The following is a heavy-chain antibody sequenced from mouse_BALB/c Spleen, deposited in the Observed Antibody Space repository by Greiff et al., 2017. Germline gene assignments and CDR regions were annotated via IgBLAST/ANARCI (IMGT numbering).Heavy chain of an antibody. J-gene: IGHJ3*01. D-gene: IGHD1-1*01. CDR1: GFDFSRYW. CDR3: APYYYGSSRFAY. CDR2: INPDSSTI. V-gene: IGHV4-1*02. Sequence: DVKLQESGGGLVQPGGSLKLSCAASGFDFSRYWMSWVRQAPGKGLEWIGEINPDSSTINYTPSLKDKFIISRDNAKNTLYLQMSKVRSEDTALYYCAPYYYGSSRFAYWGQGTLVTVSA.